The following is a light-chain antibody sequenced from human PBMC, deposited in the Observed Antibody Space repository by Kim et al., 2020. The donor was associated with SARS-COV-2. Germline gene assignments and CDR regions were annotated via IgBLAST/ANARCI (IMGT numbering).Light chain of an antibody. Sequence: QSITISCTGTSSDVGGYKYVSWYQQHPGKAPKLVIYEVDNRPSGVSIRFSGSKSGNTASLTISGLQAEEEADYYCSSYIRGSTNYVFGTGTKVTVL. J-gene: IGLJ1*01. V-gene: IGLV2-14*01. CDR3: SSYIRGSTNYV. CDR1: SSDVGGYKY. CDR2: EVD.